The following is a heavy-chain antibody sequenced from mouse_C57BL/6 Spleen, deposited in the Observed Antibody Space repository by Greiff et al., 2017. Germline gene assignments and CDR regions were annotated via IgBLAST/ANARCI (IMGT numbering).Heavy chain of an antibody. Sequence: QVHVKQPGAELVKPGASVKVSCKASGYTFTSYWMHWVKQRPGQGLEWIGRIHPSDSDTNYNQKFKGKATLTVDKSSSTAYMQLSSLTSEDSAVYYCAIPNSNYERGYAMDYWGQGTSVTVSS. CDR3: AIPNSNYERGYAMDY. CDR2: IHPSDSDT. J-gene: IGHJ4*01. V-gene: IGHV1-74*01. CDR1: GYTFTSYW. D-gene: IGHD2-5*01.